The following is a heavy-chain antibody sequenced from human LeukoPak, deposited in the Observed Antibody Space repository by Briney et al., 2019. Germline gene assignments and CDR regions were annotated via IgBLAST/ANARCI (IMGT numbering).Heavy chain of an antibody. CDR3: AREKGRKYGETSYYYYMDV. CDR2: MNPNSGNT. J-gene: IGHJ6*03. V-gene: IGHV1-8*01. CDR1: GYTFTSYD. D-gene: IGHD4-17*01. Sequence: ASVKVSCKASGYTFTSYDINWVGQANGQGLEWMGWMNPNSGNTGYAQKFQGRVTMTRNTSISTAYMELSSLRSEDTAVYYCAREKGRKYGETSYYYYMDVWGKGTTVTVSS.